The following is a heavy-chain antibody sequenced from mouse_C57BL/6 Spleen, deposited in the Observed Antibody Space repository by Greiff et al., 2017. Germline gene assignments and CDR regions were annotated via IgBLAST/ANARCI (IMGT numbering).Heavy chain of an antibody. J-gene: IGHJ4*01. Sequence: EVKLMESGGGLVKPGGSLNLSCAASGFTFSDYGMHWVRQAPGKGLEWVAYISSGSSTIYYADTVKGRFTISRDNAKNTLFLQMTSLRSEDTAMYYCARPTVVARDYYAMDYWGQGTSVTVSS. CDR3: ARPTVVARDYYAMDY. V-gene: IGHV5-17*01. CDR2: ISSGSSTI. D-gene: IGHD1-1*01. CDR1: GFTFSDYG.